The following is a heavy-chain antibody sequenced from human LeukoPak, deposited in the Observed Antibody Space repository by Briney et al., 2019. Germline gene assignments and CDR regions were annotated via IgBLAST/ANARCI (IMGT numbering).Heavy chain of an antibody. CDR1: GFTFSSYG. V-gene: IGHV3-30*02. D-gene: IGHD2-21*02. CDR3: ANQCGGGCSGDH. CDR2: IRYDGSNK. J-gene: IGHJ4*02. Sequence: GGSLRLSCAASGFTFSSYGMHWVRQAPGKGLEWVTFIRYDGSNKYFADTVKGRFTISRDNSKNTLFLQMNSLRAEDSAVYYCANQCGGGCSGDHWGQGTLVTVSS.